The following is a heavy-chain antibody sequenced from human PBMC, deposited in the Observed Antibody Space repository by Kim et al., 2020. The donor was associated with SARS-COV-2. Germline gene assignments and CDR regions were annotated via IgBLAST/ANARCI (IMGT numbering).Heavy chain of an antibody. J-gene: IGHJ4*02. CDR3: VRAVRD. CDR2: TSNSII. Sequence: TSNSIIYYADAVKGRFTISRDKAKSSLYLQMNSLRDEYTAVYYCVRAVRDWGQGTLVTVSS. V-gene: IGHV3-48*02.